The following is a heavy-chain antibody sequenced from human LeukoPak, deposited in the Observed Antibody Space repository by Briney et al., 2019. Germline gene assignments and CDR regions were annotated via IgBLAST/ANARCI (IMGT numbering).Heavy chain of an antibody. D-gene: IGHD2-2*01. J-gene: IGHJ4*02. CDR2: ISGSGSTI. CDR3: ARGPDPIRYDTSWWFFDH. V-gene: IGHV3-11*01. CDR1: GFTFSHYF. Sequence: PGGSLRLSCAASGFTFSHYFRNWIRQAPGKGLEWVSYISGSGSTIYYADSVKGRFTVSRDNAKNTLYLHLNSLSAGDTAVYYCARGPDPIRYDTSWWFFDHWGQGTLVTVSS.